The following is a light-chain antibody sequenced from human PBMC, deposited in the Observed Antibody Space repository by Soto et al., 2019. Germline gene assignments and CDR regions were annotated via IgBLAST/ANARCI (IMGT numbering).Light chain of an antibody. J-gene: IGKJ5*01. CDR2: DAS. Sequence: DIQLTQSPSTLSASVGDRLTITCRASQSISSWLAWYQQKPGKAPKILIYDASSLASGVPSRFRGSGSGTECTLTISRLQPDDFSTYYCQQYNSYPYTFGQGTRLEIK. CDR1: QSISSW. V-gene: IGKV1-5*01. CDR3: QQYNSYPYT.